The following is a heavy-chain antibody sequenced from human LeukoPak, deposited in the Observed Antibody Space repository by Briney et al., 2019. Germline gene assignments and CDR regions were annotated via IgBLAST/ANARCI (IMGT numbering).Heavy chain of an antibody. Sequence: GRSLRLSCAASGFTFSSYGMHWVRQAPGKGLEWVAVISYDGSNKYYADSVKGRFTISRDNSKNTLYLQMNSLRAEDTAVYYCARHTYGVSPYWGQGILVTVSS. CDR3: ARHTYGVSPY. D-gene: IGHD2-8*01. V-gene: IGHV3-30*03. CDR2: ISYDGSNK. J-gene: IGHJ4*02. CDR1: GFTFSSYG.